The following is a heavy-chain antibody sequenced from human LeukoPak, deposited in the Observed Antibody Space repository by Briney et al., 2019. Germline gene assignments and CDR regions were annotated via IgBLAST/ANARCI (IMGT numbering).Heavy chain of an antibody. D-gene: IGHD2-15*01. V-gene: IGHV3-23*01. Sequence: GSLRLSCAASGFTFSSYAMSWVRQAPGKGLEWVSAISGSGGSTYYADSVKGRFTISRDNSKNTLYLQMNSLRAEDTAVYYCAKDKCSGGSCYSRFVFDYWGQGTLVTVSS. CDR2: ISGSGGST. J-gene: IGHJ4*02. CDR3: AKDKCSGGSCYSRFVFDY. CDR1: GFTFSSYA.